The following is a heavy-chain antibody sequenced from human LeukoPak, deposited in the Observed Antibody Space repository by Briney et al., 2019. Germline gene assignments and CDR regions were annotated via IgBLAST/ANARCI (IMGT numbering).Heavy chain of an antibody. D-gene: IGHD3-10*01. CDR2: ISAYNGNT. V-gene: IGHV1-18*01. CDR3: ARDLSAMVRGVIIEVDRDYYYGMDV. Sequence: ASVKVSCKASGYTFTSYGISWVRQAPGQGLEWMGWISAYNGNTNYAQKLQGRVTMTTDTSTSTAYMELRSLRSEDTAVYYCARDLSAMVRGVIIEVDRDYYYGMDVWGQGTTVTVSS. J-gene: IGHJ6*02. CDR1: GYTFTSYG.